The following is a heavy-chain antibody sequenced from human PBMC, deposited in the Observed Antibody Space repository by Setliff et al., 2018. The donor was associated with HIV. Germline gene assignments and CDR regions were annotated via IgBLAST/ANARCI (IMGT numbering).Heavy chain of an antibody. D-gene: IGHD2-15*01. V-gene: IGHV3-30*02. J-gene: IGHJ4*02. Sequence: GGSLRLSCAASGFTFSTYGMQWVRQAPGKGLEWVAFIRYDGSNQYYADSVKGRFTISRDHAKNSLYLQMNSLRAEDTAIYYCAREGSASLSPHYWGQGTAVTVSS. CDR2: IRYDGSNQ. CDR1: GFTFSTYG. CDR3: AREGSASLSPHY.